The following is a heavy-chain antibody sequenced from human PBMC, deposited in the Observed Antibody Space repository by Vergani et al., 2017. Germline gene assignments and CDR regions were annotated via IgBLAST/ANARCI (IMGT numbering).Heavy chain of an antibody. J-gene: IGHJ6*02. Sequence: QAQLVQSEAEVKKPGASVRVSCKASRYPFSRYGISWVRQAPGQGLEWMGWISAYSGETRYARSLQGRVTMTTDASTNTAYMSLRSLRSDDTAIYYCSRGGFYTSRNDFKFYGLGVWGQGTTVTVTS. D-gene: IGHD3-3*01. CDR3: SRGGFYTSRNDFKFYGLGV. CDR1: RYPFSRYG. CDR2: ISAYSGET. V-gene: IGHV1-18*01.